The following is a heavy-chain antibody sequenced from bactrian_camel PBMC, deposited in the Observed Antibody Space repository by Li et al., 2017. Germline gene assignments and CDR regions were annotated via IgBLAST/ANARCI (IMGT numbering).Heavy chain of an antibody. J-gene: IGHJ4*01. CDR2: IDADGET. CDR3: AVDRPIRLVAPIVTFRKIQNCGDTDDLY. V-gene: IGHV3S53*01. CDR1: GSIVSTMC. Sequence: HVQLVESGGGSVQAGRSLRLSCASSGSIVSTMCMGWVRQAPGKEREGVASIDADGETSYVDSVKGRFTVSRDNGKNAVRLRMSDLSPRDTAVYFCAVDRPIRLVAPIVTFRKIQNCGDTDDLYWGQGTQVTVS. D-gene: IGHD7*01.